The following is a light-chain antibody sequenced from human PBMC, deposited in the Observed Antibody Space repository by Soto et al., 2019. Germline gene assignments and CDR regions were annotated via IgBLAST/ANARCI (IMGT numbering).Light chain of an antibody. CDR1: QRVSSGS. J-gene: IGKJ1*01. V-gene: IGKV3-20*01. Sequence: EMVLTQSPGTLSLSPGERATLSCRASQRVSSGSLAWYQQKPSQAPRLLISGASSRTTGIPDRFSGSGSGTDFSLTIVRLEHEDFAVYYCQQYSTSPRTFGQGTKVEIK. CDR2: GAS. CDR3: QQYSTSPRT.